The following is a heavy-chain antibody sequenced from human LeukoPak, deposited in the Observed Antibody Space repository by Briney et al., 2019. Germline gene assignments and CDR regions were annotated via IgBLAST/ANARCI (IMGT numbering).Heavy chain of an antibody. Sequence: GGSLRLSCAASGFTFSEYAMRWVRQAPGKGLEWVAVISYDGRQKYYGDSVKGRFTISRDNPKNTLYLQMNSLRDDDTAVYYCARVFLERLTSGYFDNWGQGTLVTVSS. D-gene: IGHD3-3*01. CDR2: ISYDGRQK. CDR1: GFTFSEYA. CDR3: ARVFLERLTSGYFDN. J-gene: IGHJ4*02. V-gene: IGHV3-30*01.